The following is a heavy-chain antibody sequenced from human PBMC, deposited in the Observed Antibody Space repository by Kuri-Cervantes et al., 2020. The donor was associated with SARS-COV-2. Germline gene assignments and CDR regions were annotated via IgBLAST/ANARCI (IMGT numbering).Heavy chain of an antibody. D-gene: IGHD1-26*01. J-gene: IGHJ4*02. V-gene: IGHV3-21*06. CDR3: AKDRWRELLY. CDR1: GFTFSDYY. Sequence: GESLKISCAASGFTFSDYYMNWVRQAPGKGLEWVSGIGPSNTYIYYADSVKGRFIISRDNAKNSLYLQMNSLRAEDTAVYYCAKDRWRELLYWGQGTLVTVSS. CDR2: IGPSNTYI.